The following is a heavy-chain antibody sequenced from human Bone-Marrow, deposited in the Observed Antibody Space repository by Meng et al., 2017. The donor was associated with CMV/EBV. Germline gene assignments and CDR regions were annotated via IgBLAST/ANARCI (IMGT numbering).Heavy chain of an antibody. CDR2: IYHSGST. V-gene: IGHV4-4*02. CDR1: GGSLSSSNW. J-gene: IGHJ5*02. Sequence: SGGSLSSSNWWSWGRQPPGKGLEWIGEIYHSGSTNYNPSLKSRVTISVDKSKNQFSLKLSSVTAADTAVYYCVRAHRITIFGDNWFDPWGQGTLVTVSS. D-gene: IGHD3-3*01. CDR3: VRAHRITIFGDNWFDP.